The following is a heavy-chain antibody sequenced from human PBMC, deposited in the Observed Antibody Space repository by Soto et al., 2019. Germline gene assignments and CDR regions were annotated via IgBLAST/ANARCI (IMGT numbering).Heavy chain of an antibody. CDR3: AKVPAAVDDFYGMDV. V-gene: IGHV3-30*18. Sequence: PGGSLRLSCVASGFTFSSYGMHWVRQAPGKGLEWVAVISYDGSNQYYADSVKGRFTISRDNSKNTLYLQMNSLRTEDAAVYFCAKVPAAVDDFYGMDVWGQGTTVTVSS. CDR2: ISYDGSNQ. D-gene: IGHD2-2*01. J-gene: IGHJ6*02. CDR1: GFTFSSYG.